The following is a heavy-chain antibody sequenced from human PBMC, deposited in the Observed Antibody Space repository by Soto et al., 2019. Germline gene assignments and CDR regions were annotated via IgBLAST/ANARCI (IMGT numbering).Heavy chain of an antibody. Sequence: ASVKVSCKASGGTFSSYAISRVRQAPGQGLEWMGGIIPIFGTANYAQKFQGRVTITADESTSTAYMELSSLRSEDTAVYYCASDLAYCGGDCYSDDYWGQGTLVTVSS. V-gene: IGHV1-69*13. D-gene: IGHD2-21*02. J-gene: IGHJ4*02. CDR1: GGTFSSYA. CDR2: IIPIFGTA. CDR3: ASDLAYCGGDCYSDDY.